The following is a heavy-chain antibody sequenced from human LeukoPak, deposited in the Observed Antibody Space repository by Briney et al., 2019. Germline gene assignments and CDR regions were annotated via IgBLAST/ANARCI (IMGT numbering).Heavy chain of an antibody. V-gene: IGHV3-30-3*01. CDR3: AKGLVLRSTRKTSAYLLASARHV. D-gene: IGHD2-2*01. CDR1: GFTFSRYA. CDR2: ILYDGNST. Sequence: QPGRSLRLSCAASGFTFSRYAMHWVRQAPGKGLEWVSLILYDGNSTYYPGSVKGRFTISRDNSQNTLYLQMNSLMAEDTAVYFCAKGLVLRSTRKTSAYLLASARHVWGQGTTATISS. J-gene: IGHJ6*02.